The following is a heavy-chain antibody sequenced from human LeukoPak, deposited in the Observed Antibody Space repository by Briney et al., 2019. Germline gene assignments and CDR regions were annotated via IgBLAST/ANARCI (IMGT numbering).Heavy chain of an antibody. CDR3: ARALRFYAFDI. CDR1: GGTFSSYA. V-gene: IGHV1-69*04. J-gene: IGHJ3*02. D-gene: IGHD3-3*01. Sequence: SVKVSCKASGGTFSSYAISWERQAPGQGLEWMGRIIPILGIANYAQKFQGRVTITADKSTSTAYMELSSLRSEDTAVYYCARALRFYAFDIWGQGTMVTVSS. CDR2: IIPILGIA.